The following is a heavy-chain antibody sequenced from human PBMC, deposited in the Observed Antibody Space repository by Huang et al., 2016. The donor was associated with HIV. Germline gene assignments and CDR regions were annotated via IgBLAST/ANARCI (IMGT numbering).Heavy chain of an antibody. D-gene: IGHD6-19*01. CDR1: GDSVSSGSYY. CDR2: IHSSEKS. CDR3: ATEPFQNAGWDPPDL. Sequence: QVQLQESGPGLVKPSETLSLTCTVSGDSVSSGSYYWSWIRQPPGKGLEWIGYIHSSEKSNYNPSLKSRVSMSIDTPKNQFSLRLTSVTAADTAVYYCATEPFQNAGWDPPDLWGQGTLVTVSS. V-gene: IGHV4-61*01. J-gene: IGHJ4*02.